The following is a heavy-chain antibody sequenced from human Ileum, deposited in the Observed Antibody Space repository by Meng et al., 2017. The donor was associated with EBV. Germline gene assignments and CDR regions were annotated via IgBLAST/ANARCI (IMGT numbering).Heavy chain of an antibody. CDR1: GDSVSGSDW. Sequence: VHLQESVPGLVKPSGTLSSTCAGPGDSVSGSDWWSWVRQPPGKGLEWIGEVYHDGATNYHPSLKSRVTISLDKSKNEVNLHLNSLTAADTAVYFCARSSPIVRGLDYWGQGTLVTVSS. J-gene: IGHJ4*02. D-gene: IGHD3-10*01. CDR3: ARSSPIVRGLDY. V-gene: IGHV4-4*02. CDR2: VYHDGAT.